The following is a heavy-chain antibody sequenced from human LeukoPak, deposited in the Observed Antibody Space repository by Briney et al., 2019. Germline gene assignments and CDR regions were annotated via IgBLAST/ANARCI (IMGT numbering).Heavy chain of an antibody. D-gene: IGHD3-3*01. CDR2: INGDGSST. CDR1: GFSFSSYW. Sequence: GGSLRLSCAASGFSFSSYWMHWVRQAPGKGLVWVSRINGDGSSTRYADSVKGRFTISRDNSKNTLYLQMNSLRAEDTAVYYCAKEWRSGYSYYYYGMDVWGQGTTVTVSS. J-gene: IGHJ6*02. V-gene: IGHV3-74*01. CDR3: AKEWRSGYSYYYYGMDV.